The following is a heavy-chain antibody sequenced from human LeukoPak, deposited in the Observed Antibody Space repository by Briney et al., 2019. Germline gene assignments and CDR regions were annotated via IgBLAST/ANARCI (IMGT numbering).Heavy chain of an antibody. CDR1: GGSISSYY. V-gene: IGHV4-59*01. Sequence: PSETLSLTCTVSGGSISSYYWSWIRQPPGKGLEWIGYIYYSGSTNYNPSLKSRVTISVDTSKNQFSLKLSSVTAADTAVYYCARAWGTYYGSAKGAAFDYWGQGTLVTVSS. CDR2: IYYSGST. D-gene: IGHD3-10*01. CDR3: ARAWGTYYGSAKGAAFDY. J-gene: IGHJ4*02.